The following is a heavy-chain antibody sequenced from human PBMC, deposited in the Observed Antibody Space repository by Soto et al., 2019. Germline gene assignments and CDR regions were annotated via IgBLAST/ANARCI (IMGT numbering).Heavy chain of an antibody. J-gene: IGHJ3*01. Sequence: DVQLVESGGGLIQPGESLRLSCAAFGLTISGKKYVAWVRQAPGKGLEWVSGLYDVDGSFYADSVRGRFTTSSDSSKTTVYLRMNDLRPDDTAVYYCATWHEREHAYDVWVQGTTVTVSS. D-gene: IGHD1-1*01. V-gene: IGHV3-53*01. CDR3: ATWHEREHAYDV. CDR2: LYDVDGS. CDR1: GLTISGKKY.